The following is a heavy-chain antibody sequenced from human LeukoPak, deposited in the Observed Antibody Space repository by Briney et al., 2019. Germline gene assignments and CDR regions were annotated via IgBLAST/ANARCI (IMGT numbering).Heavy chain of an antibody. D-gene: IGHD1-1*01. J-gene: IGHJ4*02. CDR2: ISSSSSYI. V-gene: IGHV3-21*01. CDR3: ADLAGPVGLEGGY. Sequence: PGGSLRLSCAASGFTFSSYSMNWVRQAPGKGLEWVSSISSSSSYIYYADSVKGRFTISRDNAKNSLYLQMNSLRAEDTAVYYCADLAGPVGLEGGYWGQGTLVTVSS. CDR1: GFTFSSYS.